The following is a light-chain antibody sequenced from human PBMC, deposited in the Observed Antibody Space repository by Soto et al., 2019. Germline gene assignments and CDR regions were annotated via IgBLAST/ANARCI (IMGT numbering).Light chain of an antibody. CDR1: ESINRN. CDR2: GAS. Sequence: EIVMTQSPATLSVSTGERVTLSCRASESINRNLVWYQKRPGQAPRLVIYGASTRATGIPARFSGSGSGTDFTLTISSLQSEDLAVYYCQQCHNWPRTFGQGTKVDIK. J-gene: IGKJ1*01. CDR3: QQCHNWPRT. V-gene: IGKV3-15*01.